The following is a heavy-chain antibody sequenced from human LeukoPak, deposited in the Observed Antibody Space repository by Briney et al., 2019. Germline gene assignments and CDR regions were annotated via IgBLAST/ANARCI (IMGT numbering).Heavy chain of an antibody. Sequence: GGSLRLSCAASGFTFSTYAMSWVRQAPGKGLEWVSAISGSGTNTDYADSVRGRFTISRDNSKNTVYLQMNSLRAEDTAVYYCARDQDGTMVRGVITVLDYWGQGTLVTVSS. J-gene: IGHJ4*02. CDR3: ARDQDGTMVRGVITVLDY. CDR1: GFTFSTYA. V-gene: IGHV3-23*01. D-gene: IGHD3-10*01. CDR2: ISGSGTNT.